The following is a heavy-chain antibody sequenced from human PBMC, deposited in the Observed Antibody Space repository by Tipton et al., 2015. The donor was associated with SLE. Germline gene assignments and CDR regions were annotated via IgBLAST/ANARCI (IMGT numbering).Heavy chain of an antibody. V-gene: IGHV4-39*07. CDR1: GGSISSSSYY. J-gene: IGHJ5*02. CDR3: ARVRGGWYSGWFDP. D-gene: IGHD2-15*01. Sequence: LRLSCTVSGGSISSSSYYWGWIRQPPGKGLEWIGSIYYSGSTYYNPSLKSRVTISVDTSKNQFSLKLSSVTAADTAVYYCARVRGGWYSGWFDPWGQGTLVTVSS. CDR2: IYYSGST.